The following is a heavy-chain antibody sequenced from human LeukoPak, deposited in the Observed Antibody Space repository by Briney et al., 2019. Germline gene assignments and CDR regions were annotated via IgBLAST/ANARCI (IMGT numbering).Heavy chain of an antibody. CDR1: GFTFSSYG. CDR3: AKLNYYGSGSYLY. Sequence: GGSRRLSCAASGFTFSSYGMSWVRQAPGKGLEWVSAISGSGGSTYYADSVKGRFTISRDNSKNTLCLQMNSLRAEDTAVYYCAKLNYYGSGSYLYWGQGTLVTVSS. D-gene: IGHD3-10*01. V-gene: IGHV3-23*01. CDR2: ISGSGGST. J-gene: IGHJ4*02.